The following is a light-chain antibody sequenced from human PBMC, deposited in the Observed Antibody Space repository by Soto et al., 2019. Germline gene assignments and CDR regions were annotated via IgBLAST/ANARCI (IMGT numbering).Light chain of an antibody. CDR1: SRDVGGYNY. V-gene: IGLV2-11*01. CDR3: CSYAGSYTFRYG. CDR2: DVS. J-gene: IGLJ1*01. Sequence: QSSLTQPRSVPGSPGQSVTISCTGTSRDVGGYNYVSWYQQHPGKAPKLMIYDVSKRPSGVPDRFSGSKSGNTASLTISVLQAENEADYYCCSYAGSYTFRYGFGTGTKVTVL.